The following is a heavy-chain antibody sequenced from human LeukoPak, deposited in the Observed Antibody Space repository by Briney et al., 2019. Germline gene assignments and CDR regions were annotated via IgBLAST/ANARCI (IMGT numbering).Heavy chain of an antibody. CDR2: IRQDGSEK. J-gene: IGHJ3*02. Sequence: GGSLRLSCAASTFTFSSYWMSWVRQAPGKGLEWVANIRQDGSEKYYVDSVKGRFTISRDNAKNSLYLQMNSLRAEDTAVYYCARDSALSERFELWLGAFDIWGQGTMVTVSS. V-gene: IGHV3-7*01. CDR1: TFTFSSYW. D-gene: IGHD6-19*01. CDR3: ARDSALSERFELWLGAFDI.